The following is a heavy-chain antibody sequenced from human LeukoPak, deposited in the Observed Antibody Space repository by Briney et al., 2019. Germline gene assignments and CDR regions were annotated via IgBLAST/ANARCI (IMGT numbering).Heavy chain of an antibody. CDR1: GGSFSGYY. J-gene: IGHJ4*02. V-gene: IGHV4-34*01. CDR3: ARHPFSTPFDY. Sequence: SETLSLTCAVYGGSFSGYYWSWIRQPPGKGLEWIGEINHSGSTNYNPSLKSRVTISVDTSKNQFSLKLSSVTAADTAVYYCARHPFSTPFDYWGRGTLVTVSS. D-gene: IGHD2/OR15-2a*01. CDR2: INHSGST.